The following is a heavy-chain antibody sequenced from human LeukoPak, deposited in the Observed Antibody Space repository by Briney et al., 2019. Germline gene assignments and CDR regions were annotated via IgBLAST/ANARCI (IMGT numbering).Heavy chain of an antibody. CDR2: INPGGGST. V-gene: IGHV1-46*01. Sequence: ASVKVSCKASGYTFTSYYMHWVRQAPGQGLEWMGIINPGGGSTSYAQQFQGRVSMTSDMSTSTVYMELSSLRSEDTAVYYCARAEITSDGYNSAFDVWGQGTMVTVSS. D-gene: IGHD5-24*01. CDR1: GYTFTSYY. J-gene: IGHJ3*01. CDR3: ARAEITSDGYNSAFDV.